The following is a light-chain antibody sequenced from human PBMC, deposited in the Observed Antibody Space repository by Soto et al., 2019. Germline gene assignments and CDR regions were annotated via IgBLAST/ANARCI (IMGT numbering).Light chain of an antibody. Sequence: QSALTQPASVSGSPGQSITISCTGTSGDVGTYNYVSWYQQHPGKAPKLMIYEVSNRPSGISNRFSGSKSGNTASLTISGLQAEDGADYYCSSYIINSTYLVFGGGTKLTVL. CDR3: SSYIINSTYLV. CDR2: EVS. V-gene: IGLV2-14*01. CDR1: SGDVGTYNY. J-gene: IGLJ2*01.